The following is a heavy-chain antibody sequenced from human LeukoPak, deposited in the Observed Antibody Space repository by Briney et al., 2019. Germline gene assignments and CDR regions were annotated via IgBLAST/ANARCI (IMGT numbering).Heavy chain of an antibody. V-gene: IGHV3-7*01. D-gene: IGHD3-10*01. CDR2: IKQDGSEK. J-gene: IGHJ4*02. CDR3: ARAGEFYFDY. CDR1: GFAFSSYW. Sequence: GGSLRLSCAASGFAFSSYWMSWVRQAPGKGLEWVANIKQDGSEKYYVDSVKGRFTISRDNAKNSLYLQMNSLRAEDTAVYYCARAGEFYFDYWGLETLCTVFS.